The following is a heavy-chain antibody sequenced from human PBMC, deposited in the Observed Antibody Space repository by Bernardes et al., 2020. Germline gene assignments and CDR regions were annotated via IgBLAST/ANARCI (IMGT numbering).Heavy chain of an antibody. Sequence: ASVKVSCKASGYTFTGYYMHWVRQAPGQGLEWMGRINPNSGGTNYAQKFQGRVTMTRDTSISTAYMELSRLRSDDTAVYYCARPYSSSRRGVYYYGMDVWGKGTTVTVSS. V-gene: IGHV1-2*06. J-gene: IGHJ6*04. CDR1: GYTFTGYY. CDR3: ARPYSSSRRGVYYYGMDV. D-gene: IGHD6-6*01. CDR2: INPNSGGT.